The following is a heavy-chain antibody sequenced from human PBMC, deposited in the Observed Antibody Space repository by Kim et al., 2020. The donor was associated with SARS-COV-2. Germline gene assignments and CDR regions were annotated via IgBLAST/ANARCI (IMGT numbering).Heavy chain of an antibody. J-gene: IGHJ5*02. CDR3: AKGGGYHFDP. V-gene: IGHV3-23*01. Sequence: GGSLRLSCGTSGFTFNNYIINWVRQAPGKGLEWVPLISGSGATTSYADSVKGRFTISRDNSKNTLYLQRSSLRAEDTAVYFCAKGGGYHFDPWGQGTLVTVSS. D-gene: IGHD3-22*01. CDR2: ISGSGATT. CDR1: GFTFNNYI.